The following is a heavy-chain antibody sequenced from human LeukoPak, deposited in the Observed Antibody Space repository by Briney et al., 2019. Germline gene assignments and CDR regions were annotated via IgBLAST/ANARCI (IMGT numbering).Heavy chain of an antibody. Sequence: SETLSLTCTVAGGSISSYYWSWLRQPPGKGLEWIGYIYYSGSTNYNPSLKSRVTISVDTSKNQFSLKLSSVTAADTAVYYCARAQAVLPTYFDYWGQGTLVTVSS. CDR2: IYYSGST. V-gene: IGHV4-59*08. CDR1: GGSISSYY. D-gene: IGHD6-6*01. CDR3: ARAQAVLPTYFDY. J-gene: IGHJ4*02.